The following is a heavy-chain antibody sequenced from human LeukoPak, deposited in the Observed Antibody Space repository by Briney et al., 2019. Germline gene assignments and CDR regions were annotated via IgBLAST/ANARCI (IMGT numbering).Heavy chain of an antibody. CDR3: ARGYAYGPNYYFDY. Sequence: PSETLSLTCTVSGGSISSYYWSWIRQPPGKGLEWIGYIYYSGSTNYNPSLKSRVTISVDTSKNQFSLRLSSVTAADTAPYYCARGYAYGPNYYFDYWGQGALVTVSS. J-gene: IGHJ4*02. D-gene: IGHD5-18*01. CDR2: IYYSGST. V-gene: IGHV4-59*01. CDR1: GGSISSYY.